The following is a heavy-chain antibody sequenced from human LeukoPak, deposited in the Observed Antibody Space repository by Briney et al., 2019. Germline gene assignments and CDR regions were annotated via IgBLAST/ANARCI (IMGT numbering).Heavy chain of an antibody. CDR2: FDPEDGET. J-gene: IGHJ6*02. D-gene: IGHD2-15*01. V-gene: IGHV1-24*01. Sequence: GASVKVSCKVSGYTLTESSMHWVRQAPGKGLEWMGGFDPEDGETIYAQKFQGRVTMTEDTSTDTAYMELSSLRSEDTAVYYCATDYDCSGGSCATMDVWGQGTTVTVSS. CDR3: ATDYDCSGGSCATMDV. CDR1: GYTLTESS.